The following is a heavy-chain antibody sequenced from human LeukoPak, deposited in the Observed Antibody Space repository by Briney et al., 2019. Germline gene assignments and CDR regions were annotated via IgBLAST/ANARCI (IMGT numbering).Heavy chain of an antibody. Sequence: SETLSLTCAVYGGSFSGYYWSWIRQPPGKGLEWIGEINHSGSTNYNPSLKSRVTISVDTSKNQFSLKLSSVTAADTAVYYCARGNFGGSYLRNFDYWGQGTLVTVSS. CDR1: GGSFSGYY. CDR2: INHSGST. CDR3: ARGNFGGSYLRNFDY. D-gene: IGHD1-26*01. V-gene: IGHV4-34*01. J-gene: IGHJ4*02.